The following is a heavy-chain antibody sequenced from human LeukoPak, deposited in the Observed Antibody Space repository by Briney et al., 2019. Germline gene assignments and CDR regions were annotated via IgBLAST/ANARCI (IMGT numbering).Heavy chain of an antibody. V-gene: IGHV4-34*01. CDR3: ARVRDSMFP. D-gene: IGHD3-10*02. CDR2: INHSGST. J-gene: IGHJ5*02. CDR1: GGSFSGYY. Sequence: TLSLTCAVYGGSFSGYYWSWIRQPPGKGLEWIGEINHSGSTNYNPSLKSRVTISVDTSKNQFSLKLSSVTAADTAVYYCARVRDSMFPWGQGTLATVSS.